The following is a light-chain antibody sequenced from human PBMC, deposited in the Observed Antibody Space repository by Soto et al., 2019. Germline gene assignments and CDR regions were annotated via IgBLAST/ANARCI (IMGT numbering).Light chain of an antibody. CDR2: AAS. V-gene: IGKV3-15*01. CDR1: QSVSSS. Sequence: EKVIRPSPAPPSVFPGGRATPSFRASQSVSSSLAWFQQKPGQAPRLLIYAASARATGIAARLSGSGSGTEFTLTISSLQSEDFAVYYCLQHKSWPFTFGQGTKVDIK. CDR3: LQHKSWPFT. J-gene: IGKJ2*01.